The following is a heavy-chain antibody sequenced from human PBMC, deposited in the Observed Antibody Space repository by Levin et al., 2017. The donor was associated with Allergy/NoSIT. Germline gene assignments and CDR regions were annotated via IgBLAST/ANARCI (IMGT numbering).Heavy chain of an antibody. CDR1: GFSLSNFG. J-gene: IGHJ3*01. CDR3: AREMADTAADTFDL. V-gene: IGHV1-18*01. CDR2: ISPYNGDT. D-gene: IGHD5-18*01. Sequence: ASVKVSCKASGFSLSNFGLTWVRQAPGQGLECMGWISPYNGDTKYAQKLQGRVTMTTDTSTSTAHMELRSLRFDDTAVYYCAREMADTAADTFDLWGQGTMVTVSS.